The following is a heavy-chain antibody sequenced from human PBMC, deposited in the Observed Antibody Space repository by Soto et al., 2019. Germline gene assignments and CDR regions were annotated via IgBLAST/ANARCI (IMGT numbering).Heavy chain of an antibody. D-gene: IGHD1-26*01. CDR2: INHSGST. CDR1: GGSFSGYY. J-gene: IGHJ4*02. CDR3: ARVTSSGATTRGGIVDY. V-gene: IGHV4-34*01. Sequence: QVQLQQWGAGLLKPSETLSLTCAVYGGSFSGYYWSWIRQPPGKGLEWIGEINHSGSTNYNPSLKSRVTISVDTSKNQFSLQLSSVTAADTAVYYCARVTSSGATTRGGIVDYWGQGTLVTVSS.